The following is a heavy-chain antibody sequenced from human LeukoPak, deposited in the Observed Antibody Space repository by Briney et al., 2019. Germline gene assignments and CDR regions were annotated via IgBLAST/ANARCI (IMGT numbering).Heavy chain of an antibody. D-gene: IGHD3-10*01. CDR1: GGSISSGGYS. V-gene: IGHV4-30-2*01. CDR3: ARLYGSGSYAVFDY. CDR2: IYHSGST. J-gene: IGHJ4*02. Sequence: SETLSLTCAVSGGSISSGGYSWSWIRQPPGKGLEWIGYIYHSGSTYYNPSLKSRVTISVDRSKNQFSLKLSSVTAAETAVYYCARLYGSGSYAVFDYWGQGTLVIVSS.